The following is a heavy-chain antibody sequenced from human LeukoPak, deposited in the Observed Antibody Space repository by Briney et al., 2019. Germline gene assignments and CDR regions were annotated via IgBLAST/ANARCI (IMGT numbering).Heavy chain of an antibody. V-gene: IGHV3-48*04. CDR3: ARVYGYSSGWLGYYYYYMDV. CDR1: GFTFSSYS. CDR2: ISSSSSTI. D-gene: IGHD6-19*01. Sequence: PGGSLRLSCAASGFTFSSYSMNWVRQAPGKGLEWVSYISSSSSTIYYADSVKGRFTISRDNAKNSLYLQMNSLRAEDTAVYYCARVYGYSSGWLGYYYYYMDVWGKGTTVTVSS. J-gene: IGHJ6*03.